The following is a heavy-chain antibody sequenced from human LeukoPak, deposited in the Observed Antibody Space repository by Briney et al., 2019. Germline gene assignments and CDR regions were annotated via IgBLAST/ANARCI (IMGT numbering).Heavy chain of an antibody. J-gene: IGHJ5*02. CDR3: ARLLGYYCSGSSNWFNP. V-gene: IGHV5-51*01. D-gene: IGHD3-10*01. Sequence: GESLKITCMGSGYRFTSYWIGCVRQMPGKGLEWMGIIYPGDSDTRYSPYFQVQVTISADTSISTAYLQCCSLKAPDTATDYCARLLGYYCSGSSNWFNPWGQGTVVSVCS. CDR1: GYRFTSYW. CDR2: IYPGDSDT.